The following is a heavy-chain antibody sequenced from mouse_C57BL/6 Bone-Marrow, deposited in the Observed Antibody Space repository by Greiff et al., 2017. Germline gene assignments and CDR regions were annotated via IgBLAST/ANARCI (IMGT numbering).Heavy chain of an antibody. CDR1: GYTFTSYW. J-gene: IGHJ3*01. CDR2: IDPSDSYT. V-gene: IGHV1-59*01. CDR3: ARGYSGFAY. D-gene: IGHD2-3*01. Sequence: QVQLQQPGAELVRPGTSVKLSCKASGYTFTSYWMHWVKQRPGQGLEWIGVIDPSDSYTNYNQKFKGKATLTVDTSSSTAYMQLSSLTAEDSAVYYCARGYSGFAYWGQGTLVTVSA.